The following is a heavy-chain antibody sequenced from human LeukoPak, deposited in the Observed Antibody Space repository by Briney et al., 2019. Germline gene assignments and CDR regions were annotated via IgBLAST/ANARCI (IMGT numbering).Heavy chain of an antibody. CDR3: AKDHGGSYYRFDY. D-gene: IGHD1-26*01. CDR1: RFTFSSYA. J-gene: IGHJ4*02. Sequence: GGSLRLSCAASRFTFSSYAMSWVRQAPGKGLEWVSAISGSGGSTYYADSVKGRFTISRDNSKNTLYLQMNSLRAEDTAVYYCAKDHGGSYYRFDYWGQGTLVTVSS. V-gene: IGHV3-23*01. CDR2: ISGSGGST.